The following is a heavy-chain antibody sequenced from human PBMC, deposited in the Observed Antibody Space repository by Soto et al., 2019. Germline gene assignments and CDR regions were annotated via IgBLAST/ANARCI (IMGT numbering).Heavy chain of an antibody. J-gene: IGHJ6*02. CDR1: GFTFSSYE. CDR3: ARGGYDLWSGTPYYYYGMDV. Sequence: PGGSLRLSCAASGFTFSSYEMNWVRQAPGKGLEWVSYISSSGSTIYYADSVKGRFTISRDNAKNSLYLQMNSLRAEDTAVYYCARGGYDLWSGTPYYYYGMDVWGQGSTVRVS. D-gene: IGHD3-3*01. V-gene: IGHV3-48*03. CDR2: ISSSGSTI.